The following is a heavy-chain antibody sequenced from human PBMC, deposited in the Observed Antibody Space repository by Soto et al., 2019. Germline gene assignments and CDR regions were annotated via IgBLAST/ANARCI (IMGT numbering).Heavy chain of an antibody. CDR2: ISTYTGKT. D-gene: IGHD3-10*01. J-gene: IGHJ6*04. CDR1: GYVFSDNG. Sequence: GASVKVSCKASGYVFSDNGVSWVRQVPGQGLEWMGWISTYTGKTKYAQKFQDRVTLTTDTSTSTAYMDLRSLRPDDTAVYYCAREGRFAPNGNQIMDVWGKGTTVTVSS. V-gene: IGHV1-18*04. CDR3: AREGRFAPNGNQIMDV.